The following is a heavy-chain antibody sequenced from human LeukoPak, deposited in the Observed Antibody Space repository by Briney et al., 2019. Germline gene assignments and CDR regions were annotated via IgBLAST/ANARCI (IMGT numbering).Heavy chain of an antibody. Sequence: PSETLSLTCAVSGDSISSGDYSWSWLRQPPRKGLEWIGYISYNGSDYYNPSLKSRVTISVDTSKNQFSLKLSSVTAADAAVYYCASRYDFWSGHRTTSDYWGQGTLVTVSS. CDR2: ISYNGSD. D-gene: IGHD3-3*01. V-gene: IGHV4-30-4*01. J-gene: IGHJ4*02. CDR3: ASRYDFWSGHRTTSDY. CDR1: GDSISSGDYS.